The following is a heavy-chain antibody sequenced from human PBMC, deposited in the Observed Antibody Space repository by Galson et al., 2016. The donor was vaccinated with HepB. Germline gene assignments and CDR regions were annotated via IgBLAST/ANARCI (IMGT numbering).Heavy chain of an antibody. V-gene: IGHV3-64D*06. CDR1: GFIFNAYA. D-gene: IGHD6-19*01. Sequence: SLRLSCAASGFIFNAYAIHWVRQAPGKGLGFVSAISGNGGTTHYPDSVKGRFTISRDNSKNTLYLQMSSLRADDTAVYYCVRDQGWYNHWGQGTLVTVSS. CDR3: VRDQGWYNH. J-gene: IGHJ5*02. CDR2: ISGNGGTT.